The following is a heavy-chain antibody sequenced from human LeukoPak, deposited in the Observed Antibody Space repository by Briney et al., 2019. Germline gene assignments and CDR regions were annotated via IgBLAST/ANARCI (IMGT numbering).Heavy chain of an antibody. Sequence: QPGGSLRLSCAASGFTFSSYGMSWVRQAPGKGLEWVSAISGSGGSTYYADSVKGRFTISRDNSKNTLYLQMNSLRAEDTAVYYCAKGRDYYGSGSYLFDYWGQGTLVTVSS. V-gene: IGHV3-23*01. D-gene: IGHD3-10*01. CDR1: GFTFSSYG. CDR3: AKGRDYYGSGSYLFDY. CDR2: ISGSGGST. J-gene: IGHJ4*02.